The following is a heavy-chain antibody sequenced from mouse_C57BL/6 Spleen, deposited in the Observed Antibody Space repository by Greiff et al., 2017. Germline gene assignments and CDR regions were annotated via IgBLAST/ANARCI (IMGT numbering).Heavy chain of an antibody. J-gene: IGHJ3*01. D-gene: IGHD4-1*01. V-gene: IGHV1-63*01. Sequence: VQLQQSGAELVRPGTSVKMSCKASGYTFTNYWIGWAKQRPGHGLEWIGDIYPGGGYTNYNEKFKGKATLPADKSSSTAYMQFSRLTSEDSAIYCGAREETGVAWFAYWGQGTLVTVSA. CDR3: AREETGVAWFAY. CDR1: GYTFTNYW. CDR2: IYPGGGYT.